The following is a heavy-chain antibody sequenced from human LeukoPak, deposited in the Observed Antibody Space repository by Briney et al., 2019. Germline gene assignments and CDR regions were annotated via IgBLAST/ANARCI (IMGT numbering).Heavy chain of an antibody. Sequence: PGGSLRLSCAASGFTFSSYWMNWVRQAPGKGLEWVADINGDGRDKYYVGSVRGRFTISRDNADNALYLQMNSLRGDDTALYYCARDGGLVGASGAFDYWGQGTLVTVSS. D-gene: IGHD1-26*01. CDR2: INGDGRDK. V-gene: IGHV3-7*01. CDR3: ARDGGLVGASGAFDY. J-gene: IGHJ4*02. CDR1: GFTFSSYW.